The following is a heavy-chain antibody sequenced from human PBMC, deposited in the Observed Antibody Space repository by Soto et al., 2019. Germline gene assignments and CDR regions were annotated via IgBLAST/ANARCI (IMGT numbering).Heavy chain of an antibody. J-gene: IGHJ4*02. CDR3: AKTTGIAVAGRTIFDY. V-gene: IGHV3-9*01. CDR2: ISWNSGSI. Sequence: GGSLRLSCAASGFTFDDYAMHWVRQAPGKGLEWVSGISWNSGSIGYADSVKGRFTISRDNAKNSLYLQMNSLRAEDTALYYCAKTTGIAVAGRTIFDYWGQGTLVTVSS. CDR1: GFTFDDYA. D-gene: IGHD6-19*01.